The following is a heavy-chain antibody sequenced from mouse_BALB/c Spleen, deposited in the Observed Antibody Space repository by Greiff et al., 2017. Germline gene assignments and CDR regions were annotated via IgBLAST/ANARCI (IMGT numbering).Heavy chain of an antibody. CDR2: IWAGGST. CDR3: ARGLRRSYAMDY. D-gene: IGHD2-2*01. CDR1: GFSLTSYG. J-gene: IGHJ4*01. V-gene: IGHV2-9*02. Sequence: VKLQESGPGLVAPSQSLSITCTVSGFSLTSYGVHWVRQPPGKGLEWLGVIWAGGSTNYNSALMSRLSISKDNSKSQVFLKMNSLQTDDTAMYYCARGLRRSYAMDYWGQGTSVTVSS.